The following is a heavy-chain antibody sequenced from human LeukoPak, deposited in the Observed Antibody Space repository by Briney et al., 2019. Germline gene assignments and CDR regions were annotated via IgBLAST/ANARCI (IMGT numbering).Heavy chain of an antibody. CDR2: IYYSGST. D-gene: IGHD5-24*01. V-gene: IGHV4-59*08. J-gene: IGHJ4*02. CDR3: ARLRDGYSPCDY. CDR1: GGSISSYY. Sequence: SETLSLTCTVSGGSISSYYWSWIRQPPGKGLEWIGYIYYSGSTNYNPSLKSRVTISVDTSKNQFSLKLSSVTAADTAVYYCARLRDGYSPCDYWGQETLVTVSS.